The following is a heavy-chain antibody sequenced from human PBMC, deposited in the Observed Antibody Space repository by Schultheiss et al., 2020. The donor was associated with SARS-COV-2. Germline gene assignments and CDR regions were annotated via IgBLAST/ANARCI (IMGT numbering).Heavy chain of an antibody. CDR1: GGSFSNYY. D-gene: IGHD2-21*02. CDR2: VTHSGTT. CDR3: ATEAYCGGDCYSDNAFDI. V-gene: IGHV4-34*01. J-gene: IGHJ3*02. Sequence: SETLSLTCAVYGGSFSNYYWSWIRQPPGGGLEWIAEVTHSGTTNYNPSLKSRVSVSVDTSNNQFSLKVNSVTAADTAVYYCATEAYCGGDCYSDNAFDIWGQGTMVTVSS.